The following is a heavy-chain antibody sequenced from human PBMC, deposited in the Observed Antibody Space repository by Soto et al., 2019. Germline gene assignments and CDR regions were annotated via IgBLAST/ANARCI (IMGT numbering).Heavy chain of an antibody. V-gene: IGHV4-34*01. J-gene: IGHJ4*02. CDR1: GGSFSGYY. CDR3: ARVAYYDFTELGYTPGGNFDY. CDR2: INHSGST. D-gene: IGHD3-3*01. Sequence: QVQLQQWGAGLLKPSETLSLTCAVYGGSFSGYYWSWIRQPPGKGLEWIGEINHSGSTNYNPSLKSRVTISVDTSKNQFSLKLSSVTAADTAVYYCARVAYYDFTELGYTPGGNFDYWGQGTLVTVSS.